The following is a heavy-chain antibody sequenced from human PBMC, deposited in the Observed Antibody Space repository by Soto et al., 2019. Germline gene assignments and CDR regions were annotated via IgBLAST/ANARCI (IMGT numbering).Heavy chain of an antibody. J-gene: IGHJ4*02. D-gene: IGHD2-2*01. CDR1: GYTFTSYY. CDR3: AREESEYQLLL. Sequence: QVQLVQSGAEVKKPGASVRVYCEASGYTFTSYYMHWVRQAPGQGLEWMGIINPSGGSTSYAQKFQGRVTMTRDTSTSTVYMELSSLRSEDTAVYYCAREESEYQLLLWGQGTLVTVSS. V-gene: IGHV1-46*01. CDR2: INPSGGST.